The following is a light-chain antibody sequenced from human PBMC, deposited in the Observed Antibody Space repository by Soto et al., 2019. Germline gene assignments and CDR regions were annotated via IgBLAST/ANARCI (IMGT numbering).Light chain of an antibody. CDR1: SSDVGGYNY. CDR2: DVN. J-gene: IGLJ2*01. CDR3: SSYAGSKNYVV. Sequence: QSALTQPPSASGSPGQSVTISCTGTSSDVGGYNYVSWYQQHPGKAPKLMIYDVNKRPSGVPDRFSGSKPGNTASLTVSGLQAEDEADYYCSSYAGSKNYVVFGGGTKLIVL. V-gene: IGLV2-8*01.